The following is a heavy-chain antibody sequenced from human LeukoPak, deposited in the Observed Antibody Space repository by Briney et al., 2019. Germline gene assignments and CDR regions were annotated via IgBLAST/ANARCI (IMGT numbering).Heavy chain of an antibody. V-gene: IGHV1-46*03. Sequence: TSVKVSCKASGYTFTSYYMHWVRQAPGQGLEWMGIINPSGGSTSYAQKFQGRVTMTRDTSTSTVYMELSSLRSEDTAVYYCTGYYPYGMDVWGQGTTVTVSS. D-gene: IGHD3-10*01. J-gene: IGHJ6*02. CDR2: INPSGGST. CDR1: GYTFTSYY. CDR3: TGYYPYGMDV.